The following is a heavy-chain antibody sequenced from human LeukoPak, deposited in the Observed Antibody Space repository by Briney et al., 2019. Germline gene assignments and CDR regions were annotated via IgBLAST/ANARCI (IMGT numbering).Heavy chain of an antibody. CDR2: IYYSGST. Sequence: SETLSLTCAVYGGSFSGYYWSWIRQHPGKGLEWIGYIYYSGSTYYNPSLKSRVTISVDTSKNQFSLKLSSVTAADTAVYYCARALRLGELSLPPFDYWGQGTLVTVSS. CDR1: GGSFSGYY. D-gene: IGHD3-16*02. CDR3: ARALRLGELSLPPFDY. V-gene: IGHV4-31*11. J-gene: IGHJ4*02.